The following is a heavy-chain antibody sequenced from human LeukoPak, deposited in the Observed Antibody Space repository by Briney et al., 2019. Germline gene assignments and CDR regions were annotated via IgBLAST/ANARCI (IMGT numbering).Heavy chain of an antibody. CDR3: ARWDYDILTGPLYYYYMDV. V-gene: IGHV3-48*01. CDR1: GFTFSSYS. J-gene: IGHJ6*03. Sequence: GSLRLSCAASGFTFSSYSMNWVRQAPGKGLEWVSYISSSSSTIYYADSVKGRFTISRDNAKNSLYLQMNSLRAEDTAVYYCARWDYDILTGPLYYYYMDVWGKGTTVTVSS. D-gene: IGHD3-9*01. CDR2: ISSSSSTI.